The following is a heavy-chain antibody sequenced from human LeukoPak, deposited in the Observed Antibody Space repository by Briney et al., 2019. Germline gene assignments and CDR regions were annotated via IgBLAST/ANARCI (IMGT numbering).Heavy chain of an antibody. Sequence: PGGSLRLSCAASGFTFSSYAMSWVRQAPGKGLEWVPAISGSGGSTYYADSVKGRFTISRDNSKNTLYLQMNSLRAEDTAVYYCAKDLREGIQFFFDYWGQGTLVTVSS. D-gene: IGHD3-16*01. V-gene: IGHV3-23*01. CDR1: GFTFSSYA. CDR3: AKDLREGIQFFFDY. CDR2: ISGSGGST. J-gene: IGHJ4*02.